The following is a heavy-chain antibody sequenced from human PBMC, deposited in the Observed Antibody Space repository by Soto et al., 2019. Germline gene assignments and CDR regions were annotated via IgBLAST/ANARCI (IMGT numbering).Heavy chain of an antibody. CDR1: GFSLSTSGVG. Sequence: QITLKESGPTLVKPTQTLTLTCTFSGFSLSTSGVGVGWIRQPPGKALEWLALIYWDDDKRYSPSLKSRLTIPKDTSKNPVVLTMTNLDPVDTATYYCAHTFPYHSSTPAYFQHWGQGTLVTVSS. CDR2: IYWDDDK. CDR3: AHTFPYHSSTPAYFQH. V-gene: IGHV2-5*02. J-gene: IGHJ1*01. D-gene: IGHD1-26*01.